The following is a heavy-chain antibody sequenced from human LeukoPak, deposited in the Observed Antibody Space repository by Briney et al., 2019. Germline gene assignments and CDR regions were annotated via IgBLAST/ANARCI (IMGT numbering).Heavy chain of an antibody. CDR3: ARDAVAGSYLDY. CDR2: ISYDGSNK. Sequence: GGSLRLSCAASGFTFSSYAMHWVRQAPGKGLEWVAVISYDGSNKYYADSVKGRFTISRDNSKNTLYLQMNSLRAEDTAVYYCARDAVAGSYLDYWGQGTLVTVSS. V-gene: IGHV3-30*01. CDR1: GFTFSSYA. J-gene: IGHJ4*02. D-gene: IGHD1-26*01.